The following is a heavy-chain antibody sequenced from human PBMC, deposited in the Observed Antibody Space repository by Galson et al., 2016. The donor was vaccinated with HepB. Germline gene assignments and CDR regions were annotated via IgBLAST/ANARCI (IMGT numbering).Heavy chain of an antibody. CDR1: GLTFSDDF. D-gene: IGHD4-17*01. CDR2: SRNKTKNYST. V-gene: IGHV3-72*01. Sequence: SLRLSCAVSGLTFSDDFLDWVRQAPGQGLEWVGRSRNKTKNYSTEYAASVKGRFTISRDDSNNLMFLQMSSLKTEDTAMYYCTRAKKDHGYYFAFDLWGLGTMVTVSS. CDR3: TRAKKDHGYYFAFDL. J-gene: IGHJ3*01.